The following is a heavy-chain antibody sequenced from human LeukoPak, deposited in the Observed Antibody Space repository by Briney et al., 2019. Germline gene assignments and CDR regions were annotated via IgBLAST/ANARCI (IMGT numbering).Heavy chain of an antibody. D-gene: IGHD3-22*01. CDR1: GFTVSSSY. Sequence: GGSLRLSCAASGFTVSSSYMSWVRQAPGKGLEWVSLIYSGGSTYYADSVKGRFTISRDNSKNTLYLQMNRLRAHDTAVYYCARDRRDYDSSGYYKNNYWYFDLWGRGTLVTVSS. CDR3: ARDRRDYDSSGYYKNNYWYFDL. J-gene: IGHJ2*01. V-gene: IGHV3-53*01. CDR2: IYSGGST.